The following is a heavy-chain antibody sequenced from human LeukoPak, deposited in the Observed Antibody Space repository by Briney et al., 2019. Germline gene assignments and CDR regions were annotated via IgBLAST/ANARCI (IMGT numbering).Heavy chain of an antibody. CDR1: GGSFSGYY. CDR3: ARHYGP. CDR2: IYDSGST. V-gene: IGHV4-34*01. D-gene: IGHD3-16*01. J-gene: IGHJ5*02. Sequence: TSETLSLTCAVYGGSFSGYYWSWIRQPPGKGLEWIGSIYDSGSTYYNPSLKSRVTISVDTSKNQFSLKLNSVTAADTAVYYCARHYGPWGQGTLVTVSS.